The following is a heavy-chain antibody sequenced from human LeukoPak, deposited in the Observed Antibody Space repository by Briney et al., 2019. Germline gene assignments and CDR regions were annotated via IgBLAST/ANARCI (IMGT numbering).Heavy chain of an antibody. J-gene: IGHJ5*02. CDR3: ARDRQSYYDSSGYLPSPNWFDP. D-gene: IGHD3-22*01. Sequence: PSETLSLTCTVSGGSISSYYWSWIRQPAGKGLEWIGRIYTSGSTNYNPSLKSRVTMSVDTSKNQFSLKLSSVTAADTAVYYCARDRQSYYDSSGYLPSPNWFDPWGQGTLVTVSS. CDR1: GGSISSYY. CDR2: IYTSGST. V-gene: IGHV4-4*07.